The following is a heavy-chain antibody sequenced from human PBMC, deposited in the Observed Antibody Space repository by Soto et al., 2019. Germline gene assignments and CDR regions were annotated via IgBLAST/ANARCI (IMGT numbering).Heavy chain of an antibody. CDR1: GYTFTSYG. D-gene: IGHD3-3*01. J-gene: IGHJ3*02. Sequence: QIPLVQSGAEVKKPGASVKVSCKASGYTFTSYGISWVRQAPGQGLEWMGWISAYNGNTNYAQKLQGRVTMTTDTSTSTAYMELRSLRSDDTAVYYCARGGAELRFLELQDAFDIWGQGTMVTVSS. CDR3: ARGGAELRFLELQDAFDI. V-gene: IGHV1-18*01. CDR2: ISAYNGNT.